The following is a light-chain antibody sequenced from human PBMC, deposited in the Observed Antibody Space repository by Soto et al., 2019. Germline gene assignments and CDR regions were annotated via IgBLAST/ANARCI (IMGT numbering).Light chain of an antibody. CDR3: SSYAGINNLGV. V-gene: IGLV2-8*01. CDR1: SSDGGGYKY. CDR2: EVN. Sequence: QSVLTQPPSASGSPGQSVTISCTGTSSDGGGYKYVSWYQQHPGKAPKLMIFEVNKRPSGVPDRFSGSKSGNTASLTVSGLQAEDEADYYCSSYAGINNLGVFGTGTKLTVL. J-gene: IGLJ1*01.